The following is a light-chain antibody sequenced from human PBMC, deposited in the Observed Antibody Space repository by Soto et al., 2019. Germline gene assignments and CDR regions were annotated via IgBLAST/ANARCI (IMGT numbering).Light chain of an antibody. Sequence: DIQMTQSPSSLSASVGDRVTITCRASQSISAYLNWYQQKPGKAPKLLIYATSSLESGVPSRFSGSGSGTDFSLTISTLQPEDFATYYCQQGKTTPGKFGQGTKVDIK. V-gene: IGKV1-39*01. CDR1: QSISAY. J-gene: IGKJ1*01. CDR2: ATS. CDR3: QQGKTTPGK.